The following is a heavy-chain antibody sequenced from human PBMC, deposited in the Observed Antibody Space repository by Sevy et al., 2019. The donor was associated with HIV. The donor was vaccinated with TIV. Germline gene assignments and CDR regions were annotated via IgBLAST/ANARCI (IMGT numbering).Heavy chain of an antibody. V-gene: IGHV3-11*01. J-gene: IGHJ6*02. Sequence: GGSLRLSCAASGFIFSDFYMSWVRQAPAKGLEWISYISSRGSTIYYADSVKGRFTISRDNAKNSLYLQMNSLTAEDTAVYYCARDHVVVEPLANYGMDVWGQRTTVTVSS. CDR3: ARDHVVVEPLANYGMDV. CDR2: ISSRGSTI. CDR1: GFIFSDFY. D-gene: IGHD2-2*01.